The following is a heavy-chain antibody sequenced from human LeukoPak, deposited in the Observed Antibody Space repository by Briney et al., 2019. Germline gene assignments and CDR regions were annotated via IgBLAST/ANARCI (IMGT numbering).Heavy chain of an antibody. CDR3: ARAGHNSESGGYDC. D-gene: IGHD3-22*01. CDR1: GYTFIDHY. CDR2: INPNIGDT. J-gene: IGHJ4*02. V-gene: IGHV1-2*02. Sequence: ASVKVSCKASGYTFIDHYIHWVRQAPGQGLESMGWINPNIGDTNYAQKFQGGVTMTRDTSSSTAYVELSRLRSDDTAVYYCARAGHNSESGGYDCWGQGTLVTVSS.